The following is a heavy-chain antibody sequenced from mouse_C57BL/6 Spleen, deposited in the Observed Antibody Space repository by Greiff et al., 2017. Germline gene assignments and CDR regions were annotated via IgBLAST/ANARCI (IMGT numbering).Heavy chain of an antibody. CDR1: GFTFSDYG. J-gene: IGHJ1*03. V-gene: IGHV5-17*01. CDR3: ANPLLWVCRGYIDV. D-gene: IGHD2-1*01. CDR2: ISSGSSTI. Sequence: EVQVVESGGGLVKPGGSLKLSCAASGFTFSDYGMHWVRQAPEKGLEWVAYISSGSSTIYYADTEKGRFTISRDNAKHTMFLQMTSLRSEDTAMYYCANPLLWVCRGYIDVWGTGTTVTVSS.